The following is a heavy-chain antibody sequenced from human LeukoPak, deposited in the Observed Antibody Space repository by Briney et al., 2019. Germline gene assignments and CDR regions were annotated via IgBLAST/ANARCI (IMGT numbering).Heavy chain of an antibody. CDR3: ARDLTRTYYYDSSGYDAFDI. V-gene: IGHV4-59*01. J-gene: IGHJ3*02. Sequence: KPSETLSLTCTVSGVSISSYYWSWIRQPPGKGLEWIGYIYYSGSTNYNPSLKSRVTISVDTSKNQFSLKLSSVTAADTAVYYCARDLTRTYYYDSSGYDAFDIWGQGTMVTVSS. CDR2: IYYSGST. CDR1: GVSISSYY. D-gene: IGHD3-22*01.